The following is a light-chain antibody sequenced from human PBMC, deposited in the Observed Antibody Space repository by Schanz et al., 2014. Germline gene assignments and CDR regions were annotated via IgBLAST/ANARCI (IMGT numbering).Light chain of an antibody. Sequence: QSALTQPASVSGSPGQSITISCTGTSSDVGGYNYVSWYQQHPGKAPKLMIYDVNKRPSGVPDRFSGSKSGTSASLAITGLQAEDEANYYCQSYDNSLSGVFGGGTKLTVL. V-gene: IGLV2-14*01. CDR3: QSYDNSLSGV. CDR2: DVN. J-gene: IGLJ3*02. CDR1: SSDVGGYNY.